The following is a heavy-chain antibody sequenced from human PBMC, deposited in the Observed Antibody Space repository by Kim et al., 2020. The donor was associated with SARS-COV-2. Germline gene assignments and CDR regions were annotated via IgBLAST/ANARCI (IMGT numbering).Heavy chain of an antibody. V-gene: IGHV1-3*01. CDR3: AKSPDPYSSGWLFDY. J-gene: IGHJ4*02. Sequence: QKFQGRVTITRDTSASTAYMELSSLRSEDTAVYYCAKSPDPYSSGWLFDYWGQGTLVTVSS. D-gene: IGHD6-19*01.